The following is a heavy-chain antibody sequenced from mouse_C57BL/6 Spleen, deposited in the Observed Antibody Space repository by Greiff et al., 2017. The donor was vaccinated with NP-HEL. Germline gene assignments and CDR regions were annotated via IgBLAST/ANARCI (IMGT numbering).Heavy chain of an antibody. V-gene: IGHV1-81*01. CDR3: ARSGDYYGSSYYAFDY. D-gene: IGHD1-1*01. CDR1: GYTFTSYG. Sequence: VQLQQSGAELARPGASVKLSCKASGYTFTSYGISWVKQRPGQGLEWIGEIYPRSGNTYYNEKFKGKATLTADKSSSTAYMELRSLTSKDSAVYFCARSGDYYGSSYYAFDYWGQGTSVTVSS. CDR2: IYPRSGNT. J-gene: IGHJ4*01.